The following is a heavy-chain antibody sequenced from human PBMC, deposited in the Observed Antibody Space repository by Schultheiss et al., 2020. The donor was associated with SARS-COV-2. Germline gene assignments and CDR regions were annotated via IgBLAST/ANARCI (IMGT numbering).Heavy chain of an antibody. CDR1: GESFSDFY. Sequence: SQTLSLTCAVYGESFSDFYWNWIRQSPGKGLEWIGEMKHNGRANYNPSLKSRVIMSVDTSKNQVSLKLTSVTAADTAVYYCATSYSTTYYYAMGVWGQGTTVTVSS. J-gene: IGHJ6*02. CDR2: MKHNGRA. D-gene: IGHD2-2*01. CDR3: ATSYSTTYYYAMGV. V-gene: IGHV4-34*01.